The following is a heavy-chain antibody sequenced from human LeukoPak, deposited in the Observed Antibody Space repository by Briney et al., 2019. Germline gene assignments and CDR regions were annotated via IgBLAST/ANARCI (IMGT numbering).Heavy chain of an antibody. CDR3: AELGITMIGGV. V-gene: IGHV3-11*04. Sequence: SGRSLRLSCATSGFTFRDYYMSWIRQAPGKGLDWVSYISSSGSTIYYADSVKGRCTISRDNAKNSLYLQMNSLRAEDTAVYYCAELGITMIGGVWGKGTTVTISS. CDR1: GFTFRDYY. CDR2: ISSSGSTI. D-gene: IGHD3-10*02. J-gene: IGHJ6*04.